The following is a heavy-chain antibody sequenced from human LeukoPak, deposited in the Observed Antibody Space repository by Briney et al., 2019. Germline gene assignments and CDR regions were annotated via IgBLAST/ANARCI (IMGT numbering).Heavy chain of an antibody. CDR3: ARSPPWCSSGCFDY. CDR1: GFTFSSYS. V-gene: IGHV3-21*01. J-gene: IGHJ4*02. D-gene: IGHD6-19*01. CDR2: ISSSSSYI. Sequence: PGGSLRLSCAASGFTFSSYSMNWVRQAPGKGLEWVSSISSSSSYIYYADSVKGRFTISRDNAKNSLYLQMNSLRAEDTAVYYCARSPPWCSSGCFDYWGQGTLVTVSS.